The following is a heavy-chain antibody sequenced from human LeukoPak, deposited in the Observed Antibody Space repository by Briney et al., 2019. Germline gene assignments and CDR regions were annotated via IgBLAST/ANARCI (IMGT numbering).Heavy chain of an antibody. Sequence: PGGSLRLSCAASGFTFSSYAMRWVRQAPGKGLEWVSAISGSGANTYFADSVKGRFTISRDNSKNTLYLQMNSLRAEDTAVYYCAKVRNSNTRYFVLWGRGTLVTLSS. D-gene: IGHD2-15*01. J-gene: IGHJ2*01. V-gene: IGHV3-23*01. CDR1: GFTFSSYA. CDR3: AKVRNSNTRYFVL. CDR2: ISGSGANT.